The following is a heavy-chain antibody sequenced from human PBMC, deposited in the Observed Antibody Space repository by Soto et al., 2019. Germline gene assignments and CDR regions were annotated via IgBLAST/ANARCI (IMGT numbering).Heavy chain of an antibody. CDR3: AKTGGWNWFDP. D-gene: IGHD6-19*01. CDR1: GYTFTDYG. Sequence: QVQLVQSGAEVKKPGASVKVSCKASGYTFTDYGISWVRQAPGQGLEWMGWISPYIGDTKYPQRLQGRVTVTADTSTSAAYMELRSLKSDDTAVYYCAKTGGWNWFDPWGQGTLVSVSS. CDR2: ISPYIGDT. J-gene: IGHJ5*02. V-gene: IGHV1-18*01.